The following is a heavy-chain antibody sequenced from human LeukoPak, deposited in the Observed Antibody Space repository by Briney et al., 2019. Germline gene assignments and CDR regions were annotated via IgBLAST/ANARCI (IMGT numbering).Heavy chain of an antibody. CDR3: ARDLDHGGNSVWYFDL. J-gene: IGHJ2*01. Sequence: SETLSPTCTISGGSLTSYYWSWIRQPPGKGLEWIGYVYYRGSTYYNPSLKSRVTISVDTSKKQFSLKLTSVTAADTAVYYCARDLDHGGNSVWYFDLWGRGTMVTVSS. CDR2: VYYRGST. V-gene: IGHV4-59*01. CDR1: GGSLTSYY. D-gene: IGHD4-23*01.